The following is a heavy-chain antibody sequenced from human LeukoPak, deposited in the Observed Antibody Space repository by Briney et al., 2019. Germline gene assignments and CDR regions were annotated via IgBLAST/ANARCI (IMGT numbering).Heavy chain of an antibody. D-gene: IGHD4-17*01. V-gene: IGHV3-9*01. Sequence: GGSLRLSCAASGFTFDDYAMHWVRQAPGKGLEWVSGISWNSGSIGYADSVKGRFTISRDNAKNSLHLQMNSLRAEDTALYYCAKSAVSGDYPYYYYYGMDVWGQGTTVTVSS. CDR1: GFTFDDYA. J-gene: IGHJ6*02. CDR2: ISWNSGSI. CDR3: AKSAVSGDYPYYYYYGMDV.